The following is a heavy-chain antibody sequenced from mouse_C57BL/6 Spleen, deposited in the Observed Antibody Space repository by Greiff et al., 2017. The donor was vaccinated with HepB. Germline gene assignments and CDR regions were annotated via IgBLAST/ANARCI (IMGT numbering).Heavy chain of an antibody. CDR2: IRLKSDNYAT. D-gene: IGHD2-4*01. Sequence: EVKLMESGGGLVQPGGSMKLSCVASGFTFSNYWMNWVRQSPEKGLEWVAQIRLKSDNYATHYAESVKGRFTISRDDSKSSVYLQMNNLRAEDTGIYYCTGGYDYDDYAMDYWGQGTSVTVSS. V-gene: IGHV6-3*01. CDR1: GFTFSNYW. J-gene: IGHJ4*01. CDR3: TGGYDYDDYAMDY.